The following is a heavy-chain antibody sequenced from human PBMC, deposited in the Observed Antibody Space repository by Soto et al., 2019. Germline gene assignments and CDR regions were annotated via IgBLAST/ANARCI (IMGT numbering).Heavy chain of an antibody. J-gene: IGHJ6*03. CDR1: GGSISSYY. CDR2: IYYSGST. D-gene: IGHD1-1*01. V-gene: IGHV4-59*01. Sequence: SETLSLTCTVSGGSISSYYWSWIRQPPGKGLEWIGYIYYSGSTNYNPSLKSRVTISVDTSKNQFSLKLSSVTAADTAVYYCARGEVLRTPNYYYYYMDVWGKGTTVTVSS. CDR3: ARGEVLRTPNYYYYYMDV.